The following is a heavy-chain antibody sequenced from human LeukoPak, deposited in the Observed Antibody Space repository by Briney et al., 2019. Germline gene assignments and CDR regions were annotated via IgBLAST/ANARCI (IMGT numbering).Heavy chain of an antibody. Sequence: SVKVSCKASGGTFSSYAISWVRQARGQGLEWMGGIIPIFGTANYAQKFQGRVTITTDESTSTAYMELSSLRSEDTAVYYCAREGTGTDAALDIWGQGTMVTVSS. J-gene: IGHJ3*02. CDR1: GGTFSSYA. D-gene: IGHD1-1*01. CDR3: AREGTGTDAALDI. V-gene: IGHV1-69*05. CDR2: IIPIFGTA.